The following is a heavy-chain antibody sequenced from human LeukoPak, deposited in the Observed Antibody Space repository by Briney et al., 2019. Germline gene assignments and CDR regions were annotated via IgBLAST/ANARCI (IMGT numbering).Heavy chain of an antibody. J-gene: IGHJ4*02. D-gene: IGHD3-22*01. V-gene: IGHV3-20*04. CDR1: GFTFDDYG. CDR2: INWNGGST. CDR3: ARAVEYYDSSGYYYVYYFDY. Sequence: GGSLRLSCAASGFTFDDYGMSWVRQAPGKGLEWVSGINWNGGSTGYADSVKGRFTISRDNAENSLYLQMNSLRAEDTALYYCARAVEYYDSSGYYYVYYFDYWGQGTLVPVSS.